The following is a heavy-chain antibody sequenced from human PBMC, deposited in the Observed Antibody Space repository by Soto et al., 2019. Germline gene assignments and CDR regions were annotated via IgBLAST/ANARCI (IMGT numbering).Heavy chain of an antibody. Sequence: SEPLSLTCTVSGGSISSYYWRCIRQPPGKGLEWIGYIYYSGSTNYNPSLKSRVTISVDTSKNQFSLKLSSVTAADTAVYYCARYGGYCSSTSCYFAEYFQHWGQGTLVTVSS. J-gene: IGHJ1*01. CDR2: IYYSGST. V-gene: IGHV4-59*08. D-gene: IGHD2-2*01. CDR3: ARYGGYCSSTSCYFAEYFQH. CDR1: GGSISSYY.